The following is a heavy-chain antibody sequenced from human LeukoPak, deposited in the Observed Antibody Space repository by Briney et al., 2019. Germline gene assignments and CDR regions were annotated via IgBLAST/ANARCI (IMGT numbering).Heavy chain of an antibody. CDR2: IYPGDSDT. D-gene: IGHD3-10*01. Sequence: GESLKISCKGSGYSFTSYWIGWMRQMPGKGLEWMGIIYPGDSDTRYSPSFQGQVTISADKSISTAYLQWSSLKASDTAMYYCARLPYYYGSGSYYNPPNWFDPWGQGTLVTVSS. V-gene: IGHV5-51*01. J-gene: IGHJ5*02. CDR1: GYSFTSYW. CDR3: ARLPYYYGSGSYYNPPNWFDP.